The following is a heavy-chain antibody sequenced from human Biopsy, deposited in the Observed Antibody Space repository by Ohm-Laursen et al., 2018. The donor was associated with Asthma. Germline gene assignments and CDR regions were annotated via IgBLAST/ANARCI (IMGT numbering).Heavy chain of an antibody. CDR3: ARAVSSSSYWYFDL. CDR2: VEHTGNA. D-gene: IGHD6-6*01. Sequence: SQTLSLTCAVYGGSFRGYYWTWIRQPPGKGLEWIGEVEHTGNANYNPSLKSRVTISADTSKNHFSLKVTSVTAADTAVYYCARAVSSSSYWYFDLWGRGDLVTVSS. CDR1: GGSFRGYY. J-gene: IGHJ2*01. V-gene: IGHV4-34*01.